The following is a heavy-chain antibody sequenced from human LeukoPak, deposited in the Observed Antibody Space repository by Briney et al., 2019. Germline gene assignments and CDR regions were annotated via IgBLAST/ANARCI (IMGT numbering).Heavy chain of an antibody. CDR2: INHSGST. J-gene: IGHJ4*02. D-gene: IGHD3-10*01. V-gene: IGHV4-34*01. CDR3: ARDFQHNGSGSY. CDR1: GGSFSGYY. Sequence: SETLSLTCAVYGGSFSGYYWNWIRQPPGKGLEWIGEINHSGSTNYNPSLKSRVTISVDTSKNQFSLKLSSVTAADTAVYYCARDFQHNGSGSYWGQGTLVTVSS.